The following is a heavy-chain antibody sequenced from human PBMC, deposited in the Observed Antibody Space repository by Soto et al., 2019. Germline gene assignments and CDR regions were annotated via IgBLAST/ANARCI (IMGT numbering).Heavy chain of an antibody. J-gene: IGHJ4*02. V-gene: IGHV4-34*01. D-gene: IGHD3-16*01. CDR3: ARLKASGVDY. CDR1: GGSFSGYY. Sequence: QVQLQQWGAGLLKPSETLSLTCAVYGGSFSGYYWSWIRQPPGKGLEWIGEINHSGSTNYNPSLKRRVTILVDTSKNQFSLKLSSVTAADTAVYYCARLKASGVDYWGQGTLVTVSS. CDR2: INHSGST.